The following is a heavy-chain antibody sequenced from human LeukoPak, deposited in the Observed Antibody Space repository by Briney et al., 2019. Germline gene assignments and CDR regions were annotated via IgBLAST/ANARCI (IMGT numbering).Heavy chain of an antibody. CDR3: ARDSDYEGSPI. J-gene: IGHJ3*02. D-gene: IGHD4-17*01. CDR2: IYSGGST. CDR1: GFTVSSNY. Sequence: GGSLRLSCAASGFTVSSNYMSWVRQAPGKGLEWVSVIYSGGSTYYADSVKGRFTISRDNSKNTLYLQMSSLRAEDTAVYYCARDSDYEGSPIWGQGTMVTVSS. V-gene: IGHV3-66*01.